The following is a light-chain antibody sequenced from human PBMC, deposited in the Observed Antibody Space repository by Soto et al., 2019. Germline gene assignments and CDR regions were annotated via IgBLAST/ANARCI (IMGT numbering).Light chain of an antibody. CDR1: QSVSSN. CDR2: GAS. Sequence: EIVMTQSSATLSVSPGERATLSCRASQSVSSNLAWYQRKPGQAPRLLIYGASTRATGIPARFSGSGSGTEFTLTISSLQSEDFAVYYCQQYNNWPPWTFGQGTKVDIK. J-gene: IGKJ1*01. CDR3: QQYNNWPPWT. V-gene: IGKV3-15*01.